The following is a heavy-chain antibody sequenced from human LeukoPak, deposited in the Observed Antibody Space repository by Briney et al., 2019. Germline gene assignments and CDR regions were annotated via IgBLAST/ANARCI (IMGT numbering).Heavy chain of an antibody. Sequence: ASVKVSCKASGYTFTSYDINWVRQATGQGLEWRGWMNPNSGNTGYAQKFQGRVTITRNTSISTAYMELSSLRSEDTAVYYCARWDKYYDILTGPPLDAFDIWGQGTMVTVSS. CDR3: ARWDKYYDILTGPPLDAFDI. CDR1: GYTFTSYD. J-gene: IGHJ3*02. V-gene: IGHV1-8*03. D-gene: IGHD3-9*01. CDR2: MNPNSGNT.